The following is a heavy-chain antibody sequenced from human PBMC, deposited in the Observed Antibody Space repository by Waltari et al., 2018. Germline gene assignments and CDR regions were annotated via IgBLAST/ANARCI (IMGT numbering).Heavy chain of an antibody. D-gene: IGHD3-9*01. CDR2: INPSGGST. V-gene: IGHV1-46*01. J-gene: IGHJ5*02. Sequence: QVQLVQSGAEVKKPGASVKVSCKASGYTFTSYYMHWVRQAPGQGLEWMGIINPSGGSTSYAQKFQGRVTMTRDTSTSTVYMELSSLRSEDTAVYYCARQPTYYDILTGYHISPILDPWGQGTLVTVSS. CDR3: ARQPTYYDILTGYHISPILDP. CDR1: GYTFTSYY.